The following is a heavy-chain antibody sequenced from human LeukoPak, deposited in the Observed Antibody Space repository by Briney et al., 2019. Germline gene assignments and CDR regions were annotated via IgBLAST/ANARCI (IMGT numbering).Heavy chain of an antibody. J-gene: IGHJ4*02. CDR1: GFTFDDYA. D-gene: IGHD6-13*01. Sequence: PGRSLRLSCAASGFTFDDYAMHWVRQAPGKGLEWVSSISWNSGSIRYADSVEGRFTISRDNSKNSLYLQMNSLRTEDMALYYCAKARLPNSSSWYYFDYWGQGTLVTVSS. V-gene: IGHV3-9*03. CDR2: ISWNSGSI. CDR3: AKARLPNSSSWYYFDY.